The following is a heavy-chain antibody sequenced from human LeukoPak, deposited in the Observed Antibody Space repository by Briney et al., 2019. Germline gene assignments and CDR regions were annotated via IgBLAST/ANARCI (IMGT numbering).Heavy chain of an antibody. V-gene: IGHV4-38-2*02. Sequence: TSETLSLTCTVSGYSISSGYYWGWIRQPPGKGLEGIGEFYQSGRTYYNPTLKRRITISLDKAKNQLSLKLSSVTAADTAVYYRARITDGSYYGHWGQGTLVTVSS. CDR1: GYSISSGYY. CDR3: ARITDGSYYGH. J-gene: IGHJ4*02. CDR2: FYQSGRT. D-gene: IGHD1-26*01.